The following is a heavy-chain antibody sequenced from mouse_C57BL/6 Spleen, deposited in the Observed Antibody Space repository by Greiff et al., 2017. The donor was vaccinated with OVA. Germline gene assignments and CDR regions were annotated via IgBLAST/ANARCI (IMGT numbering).Heavy chain of an antibody. CDR1: GYTFTDYY. CDR3: ARLGYYGSSYVAY. D-gene: IGHD1-1*01. Sequence: EVQLQQSGPELVKPGASVKISCKASGYTFTDYYMNWVKQSPGKSLEWIGDINPNNGGTSYNQKFKGKATLTVDKSSSTAYMELRSLTSEDSAVYYCARLGYYGSSYVAYWGQGTLVIVSA. J-gene: IGHJ3*01. V-gene: IGHV1-26*01. CDR2: INPNNGGT.